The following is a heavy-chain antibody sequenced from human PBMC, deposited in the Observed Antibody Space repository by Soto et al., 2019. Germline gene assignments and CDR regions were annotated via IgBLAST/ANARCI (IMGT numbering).Heavy chain of an antibody. V-gene: IGHV4-59*08. Sequence: PSETLSLTCTVSGGSISSYYWSWIRQPPGKGLEWIGYIYYSGSTNYNPSLKSRVTISVDTSKNQFSLKLSSVTAADTAVYYCARLGGYCTITSCYGYYGMDVWGQGTTVTVSS. J-gene: IGHJ6*02. CDR2: IYYSGST. CDR1: GGSISSYY. D-gene: IGHD2-2*01. CDR3: ARLGGYCTITSCYGYYGMDV.